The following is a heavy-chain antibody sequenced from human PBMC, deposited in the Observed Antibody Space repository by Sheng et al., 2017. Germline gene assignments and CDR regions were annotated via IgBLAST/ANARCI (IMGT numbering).Heavy chain of an antibody. CDR2: IWYDGSKK. CDR1: GFSFMSYG. J-gene: IGHJ6*02. V-gene: IGHV3-33*01. CDR3: ARMYGDNEEASTTYIYHYYGMDV. Sequence: QEQLVESGGGVVQPGRSLRLSCAASGFSFMSYGMHWVRQAPGKGLEWVAGIWYDGSKKDYADSVKGRSTISRDNSKDILYLQMSNLRPEDTAVYYCARMYGDNEEASTTYIYHYYGMDVWGQGTTVKVSS. D-gene: IGHD4-17*01.